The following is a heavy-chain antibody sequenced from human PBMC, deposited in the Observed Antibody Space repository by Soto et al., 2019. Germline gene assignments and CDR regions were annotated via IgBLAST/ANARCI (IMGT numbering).Heavy chain of an antibody. CDR1: GFTFSSYA. CDR3: ASLYDFWSGSLDY. J-gene: IGHJ4*02. D-gene: IGHD3-3*01. CDR2: ISGSGGST. Sequence: PGGSLRLSCAASGFTFSSYAMSWVRQAPGKGLEWVSAISGSGGSTYYADSVKGRFTISRDNSKNTLYLQMSSLRAEDTAVYYCASLYDFWSGSLDYWGQGTLVTVSS. V-gene: IGHV3-23*01.